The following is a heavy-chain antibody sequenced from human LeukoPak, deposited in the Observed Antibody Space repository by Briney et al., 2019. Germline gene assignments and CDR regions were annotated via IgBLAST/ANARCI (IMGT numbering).Heavy chain of an antibody. CDR2: INPSAGST. V-gene: IGHV1-46*01. Sequence: ASVKVSCRASGYTFTSHYMHWVRQAPGQGLEWMGIINPSAGSTSYPQKFQGRVTMTRDTSTSTVYMELSSLRSEDTAVYYCAAPGASGFVGNFWSGPLDFWGQGTLVTVSP. J-gene: IGHJ4*02. CDR3: AAPGASGFVGNFWSGPLDF. D-gene: IGHD3-3*01. CDR1: GYTFTSHY.